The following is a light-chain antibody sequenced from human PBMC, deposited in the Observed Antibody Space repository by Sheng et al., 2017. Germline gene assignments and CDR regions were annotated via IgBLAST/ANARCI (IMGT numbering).Light chain of an antibody. CDR1: NSNIGNNY. V-gene: IGLV1-51*01. CDR3: GTWDSSLSGGHVI. CDR2: GNT. J-gene: IGLJ2*01. Sequence: QTVLTQPPSVSAAPGQKVTISCSGSNSNIGNNYVSWYQQLPGSAPKLLIFGNTQRPSGIPDRFSASKSGTSATLGITGLQTGDEADYYCGTWDSSLSGGHVIFGGGTKLTVL.